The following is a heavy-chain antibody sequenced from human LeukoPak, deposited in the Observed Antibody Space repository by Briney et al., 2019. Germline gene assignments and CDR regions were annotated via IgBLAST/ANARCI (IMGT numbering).Heavy chain of an antibody. D-gene: IGHD2-2*01. CDR3: ARGYCSSTSCPQYNWFDP. Sequence: SETLSLTCAVYGGSFSGYYWSWIRQPPGKGLEWIGEINHSGSTNYNPSLKSRVTISVGTSKNQFSLKLSSVTAADTAVYYCARGYCSSTSCPQYNWFDPWGQGTLVTVSS. V-gene: IGHV4-34*01. CDR1: GGSFSGYY. J-gene: IGHJ5*02. CDR2: INHSGST.